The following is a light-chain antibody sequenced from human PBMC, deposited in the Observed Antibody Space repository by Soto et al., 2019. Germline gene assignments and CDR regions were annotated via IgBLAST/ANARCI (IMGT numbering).Light chain of an antibody. CDR2: DAS. CDR3: QQYKKWPRT. J-gene: IGKJ1*01. V-gene: IGKV1-5*01. Sequence: DIQMTQSPSTLSASVGDRVTITCRASQSISSWLAWYQQKPGKAPKLLIYDASTRATGIPARFSGSGSGTEFTLTISSLQSEDFAVYYCQQYKKWPRTFGHGTKVDIK. CDR1: QSISSW.